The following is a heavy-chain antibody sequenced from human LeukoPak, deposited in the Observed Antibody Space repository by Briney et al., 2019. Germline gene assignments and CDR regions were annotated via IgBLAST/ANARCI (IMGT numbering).Heavy chain of an antibody. Sequence: GGSLRLSCAASGFTFSSYWMSWVRQAPGKGLEWVANIKQDGSEKYYVDSVKGRFTISRDNAKNSLYLQMNSLRAEDTAVYYCARDGVGGSPVLGYYFDYWGQGTLVTVSS. CDR1: GFTFSSYW. D-gene: IGHD1-26*01. CDR3: ARDGVGGSPVLGYYFDY. J-gene: IGHJ4*02. V-gene: IGHV3-7*01. CDR2: IKQDGSEK.